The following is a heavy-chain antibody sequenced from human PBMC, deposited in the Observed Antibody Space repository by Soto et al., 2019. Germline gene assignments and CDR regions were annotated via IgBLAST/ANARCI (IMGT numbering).Heavy chain of an antibody. D-gene: IGHD6-19*01. CDR3: GKLKGVAGWYFDY. CDR2: ISNGDGNT. J-gene: IGHJ4*02. CDR1: GFTFRGYA. Sequence: EVQLLESGGGLVQPGGSLRLSCAASGFTFRGYAMTWVRQAPGKGLDWVSTISNGDGNTYYADSVKGRFTISRDNSKNTLYLQMNSLRAEDPAVYYCGKLKGVAGWYFDYWGQGTLVTISS. V-gene: IGHV3-23*01.